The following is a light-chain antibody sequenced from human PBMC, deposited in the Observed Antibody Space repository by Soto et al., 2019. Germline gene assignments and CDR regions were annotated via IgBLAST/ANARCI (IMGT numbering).Light chain of an antibody. CDR3: SLYTSSSTYV. V-gene: IGLV2-18*01. J-gene: IGLJ1*01. CDR2: EVS. Sequence: LTQPPSVSGSPGQSVTISCTGTSSDVGSYNRVSWYQQPPGTAPKVMIYEVSNRPSGVPDRFSGSKSGNTASLTISGLQAEDEADYYCSLYTSSSTYVFGTGTKVTVL. CDR1: SSDVGSYNR.